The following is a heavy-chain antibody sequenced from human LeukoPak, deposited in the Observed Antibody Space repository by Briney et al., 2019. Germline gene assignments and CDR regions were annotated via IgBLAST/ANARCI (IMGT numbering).Heavy chain of an antibody. CDR2: ISSTGGTT. V-gene: IGHV3-23*01. CDR1: GFSFSSYG. J-gene: IGHJ4*02. CDR3: AKSGYNRFDY. D-gene: IGHD5-24*01. Sequence: GGSLRLSCAASGFSFSSYGMSWVRQAPGKGLEWVSAISSTGGTTYYADSVKGRFTISRDNSKNTLYLQMNSLRAEDTAIYYCAKSGYNRFDYWGQGTRVTVSS.